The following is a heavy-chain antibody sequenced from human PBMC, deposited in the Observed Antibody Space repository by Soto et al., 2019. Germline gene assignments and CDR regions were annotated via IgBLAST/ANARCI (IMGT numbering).Heavy chain of an antibody. Sequence: VQSGPEVKKPGSSVRVSCKASGGSFPDFAVSWVRQAPGKGLEWMGGIIPLSTTANYAQRFQARVTITAEVPTSTAYMDVTSLTYDDTAVYYCAITPGGSHHALYFMDIWGQGTTVTVSS. V-gene: IGHV1-69*01. CDR1: GGSFPDFA. CDR2: IIPLSTTA. D-gene: IGHD1-26*01. J-gene: IGHJ6*02. CDR3: AITPGGSHHALYFMDI.